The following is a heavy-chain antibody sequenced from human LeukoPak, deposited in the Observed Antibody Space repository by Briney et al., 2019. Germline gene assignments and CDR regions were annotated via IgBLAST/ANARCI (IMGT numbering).Heavy chain of an antibody. CDR3: ARMGRVVTANPVYYYYMDV. CDR1: GYTFRSYG. J-gene: IGHJ6*03. D-gene: IGHD2-21*02. CDR2: ISAYNGNT. Sequence: GASVKVSCKASGYTFRSYGISWVRQAPGQGLEWLGWISAYNGNTQNSQKLHGRVTMTTDTSTSTAYMELRSLTSDDTAVYYCARMGRVVTANPVYYYYMDVWGEGTTITISS. V-gene: IGHV1-18*01.